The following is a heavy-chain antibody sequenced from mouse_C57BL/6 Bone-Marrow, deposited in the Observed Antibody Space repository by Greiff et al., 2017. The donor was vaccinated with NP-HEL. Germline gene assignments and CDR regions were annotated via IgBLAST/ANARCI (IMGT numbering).Heavy chain of an antibody. V-gene: IGHV5-12*01. D-gene: IGHD1-1*01. J-gene: IGHJ1*03. CDR1: GFTFSDYY. CDR3: ARHVANRYFDV. CDR2: ISNGGGST. Sequence: EVHLVESGGGLVQPGGSLKLSCAASGFTFSDYYMYWVRQTPEKRLEWVAYISNGGGSTYYPDTVKGRFTISRDNAKNTLYLQMSRLKSEDTAMYYCARHVANRYFDVWGTGTTVTVSS.